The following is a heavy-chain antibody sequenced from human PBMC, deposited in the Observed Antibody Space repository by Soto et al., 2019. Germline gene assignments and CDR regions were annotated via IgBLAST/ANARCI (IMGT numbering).Heavy chain of an antibody. CDR2: IRLSGGRT. D-gene: IGHD6-19*01. CDR3: ARVEAGTGY. Sequence: SVKVSCKASGFTFTSNYMHWVRRAPGQGLEWMGIIRLSGGRTSHAQKFQGRVTMTRDTSTRTAYMELSSLRSEDTAVYYCARVEAGTGYWGQGTLVTVSS. J-gene: IGHJ4*02. V-gene: IGHV1-46*01. CDR1: GFTFTSNY.